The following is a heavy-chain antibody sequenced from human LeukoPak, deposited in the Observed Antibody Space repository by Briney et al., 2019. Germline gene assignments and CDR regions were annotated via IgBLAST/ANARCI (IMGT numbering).Heavy chain of an antibody. CDR1: GGSISSYY. Sequence: SETLSLTCTVSGGSISSYYWSWIRQPPGKGLEWIGYIYYSGSTNYNPSLKSRVTISVDTSKNQFSLKLSSVTAADTAVYYCARGGSGAARGIDYWGQGTLVTVSS. CDR2: IYYSGST. V-gene: IGHV4-59*01. D-gene: IGHD3-16*01. J-gene: IGHJ4*02. CDR3: ARGGSGAARGIDY.